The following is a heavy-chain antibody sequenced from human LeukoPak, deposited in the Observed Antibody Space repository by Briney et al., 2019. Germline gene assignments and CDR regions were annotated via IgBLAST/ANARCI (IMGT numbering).Heavy chain of an antibody. CDR3: ARGIQLSYYFDY. D-gene: IGHD5-18*01. CDR2: ISYDGSNK. Sequence: PGGSLRLSCAASGFTFSSYAMHWVRQAPGKGLEWVAVISYDGSNKYYADSVKGRFTISRDNSKNTLYLQMNSLRAEDTAVYYCARGIQLSYYFDYWGQGTLVTVSS. V-gene: IGHV3-30-3*01. J-gene: IGHJ4*02. CDR1: GFTFSSYA.